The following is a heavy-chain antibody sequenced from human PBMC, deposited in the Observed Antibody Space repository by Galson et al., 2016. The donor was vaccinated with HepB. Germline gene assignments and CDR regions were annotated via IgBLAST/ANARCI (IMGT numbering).Heavy chain of an antibody. CDR3: AKDQTFGAFDV. V-gene: IGHV3-23*01. D-gene: IGHD3-16*01. CDR1: GFTFSNYV. Sequence: SLRLSCAASGFTFSNYVMNWVRQVPGKGLEWVSAIGTGGGGTYYADSVKGRFTISRDNSKNMLYLQMNSLRADDTAVYYCAKDQTFGAFDVWGQGTVVTVSS. J-gene: IGHJ3*01. CDR2: IGTGGGGT.